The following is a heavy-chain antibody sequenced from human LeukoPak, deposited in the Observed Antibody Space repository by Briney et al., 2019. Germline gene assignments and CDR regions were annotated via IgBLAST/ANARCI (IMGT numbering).Heavy chain of an antibody. CDR2: ITSSSSYA. J-gene: IGHJ6*03. V-gene: IGHV3-21*01. D-gene: IGHD5-12*01. CDR1: GFTFSSYA. CDR3: ARDPYSGHYGNDYYYYMDV. Sequence: PGRSLRLSCAASGFTFSSYAMNWVRQAPGKRLEWVSSITSSSSYAFYADSVKGRFTISRDNAKSSLYLQMNNLRAEDTAVYYCARDPYSGHYGNDYYYYMDVWGKGTTVTISS.